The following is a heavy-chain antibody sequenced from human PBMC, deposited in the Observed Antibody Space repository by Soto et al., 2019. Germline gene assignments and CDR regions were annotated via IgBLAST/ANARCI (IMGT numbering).Heavy chain of an antibody. Sequence: SENLSLTCTVSGGSRSSYNWTWVGQPPGKGLEWIGYIHYSGSTNYNPSLKSRVTISVDTSKNQFSLKLSSATAADTAVYYCARWAYYYDSSGYRPFDIWGQGTMVT. CDR1: GGSRSSYN. V-gene: IGHV4-59*01. D-gene: IGHD3-22*01. J-gene: IGHJ3*02. CDR2: IHYSGST. CDR3: ARWAYYYDSSGYRPFDI.